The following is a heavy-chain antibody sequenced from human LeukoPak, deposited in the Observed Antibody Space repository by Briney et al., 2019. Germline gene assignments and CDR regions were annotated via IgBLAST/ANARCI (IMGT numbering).Heavy chain of an antibody. V-gene: IGHV3-21*01. CDR3: ARDLTVTSTCWFDL. Sequence: GGSLRLSCAVSGFTLSSYTINWVRQAPGKGLEWVSSITGSSTYIYYADSVKGRFTISRDNAKNSLYLQMNNLGAEDTAVYYCARDLTVTSTCWFDLWGQGTLVTVSS. D-gene: IGHD4-11*01. CDR2: ITGSSTYI. CDR1: GFTLSSYT. J-gene: IGHJ5*02.